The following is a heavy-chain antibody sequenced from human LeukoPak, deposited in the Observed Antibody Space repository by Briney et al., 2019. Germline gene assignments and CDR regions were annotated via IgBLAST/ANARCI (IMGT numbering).Heavy chain of an antibody. CDR1: GFTLSSYA. D-gene: IGHD6-13*01. V-gene: IGHV3-23*01. J-gene: IGHJ4*02. CDR2: VDDGGGGT. Sequence: GGSLRLSCAASGFTLSSYAMTWVRQAPGRGLEWVSSVDDGGGGTYYADSVKGRFTISRDNSKDTLYLQMNGLRAEDTAVYFCAKQSAGSAAWYSLHYDFWGQGTLVTVSS. CDR3: AKQSAGSAAWYSLHYDF.